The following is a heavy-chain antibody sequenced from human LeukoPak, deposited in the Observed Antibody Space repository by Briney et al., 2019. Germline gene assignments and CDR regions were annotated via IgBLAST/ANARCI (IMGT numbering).Heavy chain of an antibody. J-gene: IGHJ4*02. CDR1: GFTFSDAW. CDR2: IWYDGSNK. CDR3: LVGSSK. Sequence: GGSLRLSCAASGFTFSDAWMAWVRQTPGKGLEWVAVIWYDGSNKYYADSVKGRFTISRDNSKNTLYLQMNSLRAEDTAVYYCLVGSSKWGQGTLVTVSS. D-gene: IGHD2-15*01. V-gene: IGHV3-33*08.